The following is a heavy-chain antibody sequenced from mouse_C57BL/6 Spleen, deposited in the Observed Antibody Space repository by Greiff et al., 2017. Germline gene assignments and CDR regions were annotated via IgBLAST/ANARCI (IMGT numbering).Heavy chain of an antibody. CDR1: GYTFTDYY. CDR3: ASDYCGSSD. D-gene: IGHD1-1*01. Sequence: EVQLQQSGPELVKPGASVKISCTASGYTFTDYYMNWVKQSHGKSLEWIGDINPNYGGTSSHQTFQGKATFTVDKSSSTANMELRSLTSEDAAVYYCASDYCGSSDWGQGTLGTVSA. V-gene: IGHV1-26*01. J-gene: IGHJ3*01. CDR2: INPNYGGT.